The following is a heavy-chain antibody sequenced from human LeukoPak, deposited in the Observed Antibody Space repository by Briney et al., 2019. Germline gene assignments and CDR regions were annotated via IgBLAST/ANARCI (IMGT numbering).Heavy chain of an antibody. J-gene: IGHJ3*02. D-gene: IGHD2-15*01. CDR2: ISSNGGST. Sequence: PGGSLRLSCSASGFTFSSYAMHWVCQAPGKGLEYVSAISSNGGSTYYADSVKGRFTISRDNSKNTLYLQMSSLRAEDTAVYYCVSFVVVVAAIAFDIWGQGTMVTVSS. CDR3: VSFVVVVAAIAFDI. CDR1: GFTFSSYA. V-gene: IGHV3-64D*06.